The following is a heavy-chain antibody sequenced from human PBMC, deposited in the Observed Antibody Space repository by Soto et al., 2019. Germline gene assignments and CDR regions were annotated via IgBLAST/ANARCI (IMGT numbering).Heavy chain of an antibody. D-gene: IGHD6-19*01. CDR1: GFTFSSYG. V-gene: IGHV3-33*01. J-gene: IGHJ6*02. CDR3: ARGYSSGWYGPGFYYYYGMDV. Sequence: GGSLRLSCAASGFTFSSYGMHWVRQAPGKGLEWVAVIWYDGSNKYYADSVKGRFTISRDNSKNTLYLQMNSLRAEDAAVYYCARGYSSGWYGPGFYYYYGMDVWGQGTTFTVSS. CDR2: IWYDGSNK.